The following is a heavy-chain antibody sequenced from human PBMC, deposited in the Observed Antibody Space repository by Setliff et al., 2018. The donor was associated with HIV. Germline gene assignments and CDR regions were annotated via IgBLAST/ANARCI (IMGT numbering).Heavy chain of an antibody. CDR2: VTYDGRRT. Sequence: PGGSLRLSCVASGFTFRTFAMHWVRQAPGKGLEWVSGVTYDGRRTFYTDAVKGRFTISRDNSNNTLYLQVSSLRPEDTAVYYCASARIPTGGMSTSFDYWGQGTSVTVSS. D-gene: IGHD2-15*01. V-gene: IGHV3-30*10. CDR3: ASARIPTGGMSTSFDY. CDR1: GFTFRTFA. J-gene: IGHJ4*02.